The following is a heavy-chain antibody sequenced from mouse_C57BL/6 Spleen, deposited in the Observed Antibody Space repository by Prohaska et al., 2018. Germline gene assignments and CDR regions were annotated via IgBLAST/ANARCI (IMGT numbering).Heavy chain of an antibody. V-gene: IGHV1-52*01. Sequence: QVQLQQPGAELVRPGSSVKLSCKASGYTFTSYWMHWVKQRPIQGLEWIGNIDPSDSETHYNQKFKDKATLTVDKSSSTAYMQLSSLTSEDSAVYYCARGAYYYGSPDYWGQGTTLTVSS. D-gene: IGHD1-1*01. CDR1: GYTFTSYW. J-gene: IGHJ2*01. CDR3: ARGAYYYGSPDY. CDR2: IDPSDSET.